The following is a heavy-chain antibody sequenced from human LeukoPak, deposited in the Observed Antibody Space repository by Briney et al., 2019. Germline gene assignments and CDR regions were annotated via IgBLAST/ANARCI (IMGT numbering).Heavy chain of an antibody. CDR3: ARDLYYDSSGYYLYY. Sequence: PGGSLRLSCAASGFTFSSYTMHWVRQAPGKGLEWVAVIWYDGSNKYYADSVKGRFTISRDNSKNTLFLQMNSLRAEDTAVYYCARDLYYDSSGYYLYYWGQGTLVTVSS. J-gene: IGHJ4*02. V-gene: IGHV3-33*08. CDR1: GFTFSSYT. D-gene: IGHD3-22*01. CDR2: IWYDGSNK.